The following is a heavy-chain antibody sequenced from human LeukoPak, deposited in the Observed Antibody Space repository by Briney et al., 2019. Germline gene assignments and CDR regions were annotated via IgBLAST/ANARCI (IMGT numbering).Heavy chain of an antibody. Sequence: QPGGSLRLSCAASGFTFSSYAMHWVRQAPGKGLEWVAVISYDGSNKYYADSVKGRFTISRDNSKNTLYLQMNSLRAEDTAVYYCARDMGTTVVTLGCFDYWGQGTLVTVSS. CDR1: GFTFSSYA. J-gene: IGHJ4*02. CDR3: ARDMGTTVVTLGCFDY. V-gene: IGHV3-30-3*01. CDR2: ISYDGSNK. D-gene: IGHD4-23*01.